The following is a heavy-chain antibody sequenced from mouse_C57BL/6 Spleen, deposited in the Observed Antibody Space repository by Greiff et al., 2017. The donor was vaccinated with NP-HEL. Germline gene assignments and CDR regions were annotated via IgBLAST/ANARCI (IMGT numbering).Heavy chain of an antibody. Sequence: EVQLQQSGPELVKPGASVKISCKASGYTFTDYYMNWVKQSHGKSLEWIGDINPNNGGTSYNQKFKGKATLTVDKSSSTAYMELRSLTSEDSAVYYCARQWDEDYWGQGTTLTVSS. J-gene: IGHJ2*01. CDR1: GYTFTDYY. V-gene: IGHV1-26*01. D-gene: IGHD4-1*01. CDR2: INPNNGGT. CDR3: ARQWDEDY.